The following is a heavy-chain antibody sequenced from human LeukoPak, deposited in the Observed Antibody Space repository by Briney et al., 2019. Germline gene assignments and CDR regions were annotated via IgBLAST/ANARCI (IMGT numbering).Heavy chain of an antibody. J-gene: IGHJ5*02. CDR3: ARDYGPGIAAVFDP. D-gene: IGHD6-25*01. Sequence: PGGSLRLSCAASGFTFSDYYMNWVRQAPGKGLEWVSSISSSSSYIYYADSVKGRFTISRDNAKNSLYLQMNSLRAEDTAVYYCARDYGPGIAAVFDPWGQGTLVTVSS. CDR2: ISSSSSYI. V-gene: IGHV3-21*01. CDR1: GFTFSDYY.